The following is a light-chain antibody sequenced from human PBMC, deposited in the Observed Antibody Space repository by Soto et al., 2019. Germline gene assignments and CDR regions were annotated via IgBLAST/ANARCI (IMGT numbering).Light chain of an antibody. V-gene: IGLV2-14*01. J-gene: IGLJ2*01. CDR3: SSYTSSSTPVI. Sequence: HSALTQPASVSGSPGQSITISCTGTRSDVGGYNYVSWYQQHPGKAPKLMIYDVSNRPSGVSNRFGGSKSGNTASLTISGLTAEDEADYYCSSYTSSSTPVIFGGGTKLTVL. CDR1: RSDVGGYNY. CDR2: DVS.